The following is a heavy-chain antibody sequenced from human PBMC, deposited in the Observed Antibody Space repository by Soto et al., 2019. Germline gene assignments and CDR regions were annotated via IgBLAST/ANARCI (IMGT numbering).Heavy chain of an antibody. CDR2: INAGNGNT. V-gene: IGHV1-3*01. CDR3: ARDLGGWPDY. D-gene: IGHD2-15*01. J-gene: IGHJ4*02. Sequence: ASVKGCYKTSGYTFTTYPMHWVRQAPGQRLEWMGWINAGNGNTKYSQKFQGRVTITRDTSASTAYMELSSLRSEDTAVYYCARDLGGWPDYWGQGTLVTVAA. CDR1: GYTFTTYP.